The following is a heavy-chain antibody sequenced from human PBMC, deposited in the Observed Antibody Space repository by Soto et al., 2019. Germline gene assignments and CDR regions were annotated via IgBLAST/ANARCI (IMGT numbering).Heavy chain of an antibody. CDR2: ISAYNGNT. V-gene: IGHV1-18*01. CDR1: GYTFTSYG. D-gene: IGHD3-9*01. CDR3: ARVVHYDILTPGWFDP. J-gene: IGHJ5*02. Sequence: QVPLVQSGAEVKKPGASVKVSCKASGYTFTSYGISWVRQAPGQGLEWMGWISAYNGNTNYAQKLQGRVTMTTDTSTSTADMELRSLRSDDTAVYYCARVVHYDILTPGWFDPWGQGTLVTVSS.